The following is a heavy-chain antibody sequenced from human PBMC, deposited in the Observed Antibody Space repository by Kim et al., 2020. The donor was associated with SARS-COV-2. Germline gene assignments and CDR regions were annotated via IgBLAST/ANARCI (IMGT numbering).Heavy chain of an antibody. CDR2: IYYSGST. CDR3: ARVTVAAASCCYFDL. CDR1: GGSISSSSYY. D-gene: IGHD6-13*01. J-gene: IGHJ2*01. V-gene: IGHV4-39*07. Sequence: SETLSLTCTVSGGSISSSSYYWGWIRQPPGKGLEWIGSIYYSGSTYYNPSLKSRVTISVDTSKNQFSLKLSSVTAADTAVYYCARVTVAAASCCYFDLWGRGTLVTVSS.